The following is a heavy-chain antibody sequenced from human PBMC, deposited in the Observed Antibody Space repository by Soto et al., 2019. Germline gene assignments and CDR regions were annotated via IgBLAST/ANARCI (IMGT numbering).Heavy chain of an antibody. J-gene: IGHJ6*02. CDR3: AKGAVAGTPTSYYYYGMDV. Sequence: QVQLLQSGAEVKKPGSSVRVSCEASGGTFRTYAISWVRQAPGQGLEWMGEIIPIFGTVNYAQKFQGRVTITAAESTTTVYMDLGSLRSEDTAIYYCAKGAVAGTPTSYYYYGMDVWGQGTTVTVSS. CDR2: IIPIFGTV. D-gene: IGHD6-19*01. V-gene: IGHV1-69*12. CDR1: GGTFRTYA.